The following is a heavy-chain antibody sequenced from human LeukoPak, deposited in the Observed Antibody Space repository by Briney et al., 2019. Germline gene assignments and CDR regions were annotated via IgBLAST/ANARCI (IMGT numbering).Heavy chain of an antibody. CDR3: AKGPIDY. Sequence: PGGSLRLSCAPSGFTFSSYWVQWVRQAPGKGLVWVSRINSDGSSTSHADSVKGRFTISRDNAKNTLYLQMNSLRAEDTAVYYCAKGPIDYWGQGTLVTVSS. CDR1: GFTFSSYW. CDR2: INSDGSST. J-gene: IGHJ4*02. V-gene: IGHV3-74*01.